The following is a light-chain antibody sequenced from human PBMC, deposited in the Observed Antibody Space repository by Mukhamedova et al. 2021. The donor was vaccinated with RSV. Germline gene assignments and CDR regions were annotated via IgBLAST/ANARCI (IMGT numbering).Light chain of an antibody. CDR3: LQHSSNPFT. Sequence: WYQRRVHGKAPKRLIYAASSLLSGVPSRFSGSGSGSEFTLTISSLQPEDFATYYCLQHSSNPFTFGQGTRLEIK. J-gene: IGKJ5*01. V-gene: IGKV1-17*01. CDR2: AAS.